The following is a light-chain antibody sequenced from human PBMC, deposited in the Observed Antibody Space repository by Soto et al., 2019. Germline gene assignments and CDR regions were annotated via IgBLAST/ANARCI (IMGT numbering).Light chain of an antibody. J-gene: IGKJ1*01. V-gene: IGKV3-20*01. CDR1: QSVSSN. Sequence: EIVMTQSPATLSVSPGERAGLSCMASQSVSSNLAWYQQKPGQAPRLLIYGASNRATGIPDRFSGSGSGTDFTLAISRLEPEDFAVYYCQQYGTSPWTFGQGTKVDIK. CDR3: QQYGTSPWT. CDR2: GAS.